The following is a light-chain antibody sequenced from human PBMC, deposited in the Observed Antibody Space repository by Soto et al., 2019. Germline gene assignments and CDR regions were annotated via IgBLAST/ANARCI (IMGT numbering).Light chain of an antibody. CDR3: QPYNSYSWT. CDR2: DAS. J-gene: IGKJ1*01. CDR1: QSISSW. Sequence: DIQITQSPSTLSASVGDRVTITFRASQSISSWLAWYQQKPGKAPNLLIYDASSLESGVPSRFSGSGSGTEFTLTISSLQPDDFATYYCQPYNSYSWTFGQGTKV. V-gene: IGKV1-5*01.